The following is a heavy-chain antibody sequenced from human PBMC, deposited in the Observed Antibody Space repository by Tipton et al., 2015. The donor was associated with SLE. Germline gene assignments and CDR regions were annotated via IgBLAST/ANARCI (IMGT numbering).Heavy chain of an antibody. D-gene: IGHD4-17*01. V-gene: IGHV4-31*03. CDR1: GGSISSGGYY. J-gene: IGHJ3*02. Sequence: TLSLTCTVSGGSISSGGYYWSWIRQHPGKGLEWIGYIYYSGSTYYNPSLKSRVTISVDTSKNQFSLTLSSVTAADTALYYCARANDAEYGGAFEIWGQGTGVSVSS. CDR3: ARANDAEYGGAFEI. CDR2: IYYSGST.